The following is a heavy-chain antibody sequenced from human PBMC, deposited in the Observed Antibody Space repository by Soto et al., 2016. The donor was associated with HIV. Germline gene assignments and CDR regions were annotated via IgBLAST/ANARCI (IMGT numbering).Heavy chain of an antibody. V-gene: IGHV1-69*15. CDR1: GGTFSSHA. CDR3: AKGPEGYYYYFHMDV. CDR2: IIVIFGIA. Sequence: QVQLVQSGAEVKKPGSSVMVSCKASGGTFSSHAISWVRQAPGQGLEWLGKIIVIFGIANYAEKFQGRVTITADESTSTAYMELSSLRSEDTAVYYCAKGPEGYYYYFHMDVWGKGTTVTVSS. J-gene: IGHJ6*03.